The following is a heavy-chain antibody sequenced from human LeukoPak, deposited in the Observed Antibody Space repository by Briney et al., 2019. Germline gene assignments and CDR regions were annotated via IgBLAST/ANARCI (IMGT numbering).Heavy chain of an antibody. CDR2: ISSSSSYI. CDR1: GFTFSSYS. CDR3: ASSTVTSPTDY. V-gene: IGHV3-21*01. D-gene: IGHD4-17*01. J-gene: IGHJ4*02. Sequence: PGGSLRLSCAASGFTFSSYSMNWVRQAPGKGLEWVSSISSSSSYIYYADSVKGRFTISRDNAKNSLYLQMNSLRAEDTAVYYCASSTVTSPTDYWGQGTLVTVSS.